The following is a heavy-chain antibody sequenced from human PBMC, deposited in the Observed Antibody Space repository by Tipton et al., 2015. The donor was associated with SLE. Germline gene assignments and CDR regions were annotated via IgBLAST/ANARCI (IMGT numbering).Heavy chain of an antibody. J-gene: IGHJ4*02. D-gene: IGHD1-14*01. CDR2: ISYDGST. V-gene: IGHV4-31*03. CDR3: ARARRTTSSHFDY. Sequence: TLSLTCTATGDSVTSSGYYWSWIRQHPGKGLEWIGFISYDGSTYYNPSLESRLTISIDTSKNQFSLRLTSMTPADTALYYCARARRTTSSHFDYWGQGTLVTVSS. CDR1: GDSVTSSGYY.